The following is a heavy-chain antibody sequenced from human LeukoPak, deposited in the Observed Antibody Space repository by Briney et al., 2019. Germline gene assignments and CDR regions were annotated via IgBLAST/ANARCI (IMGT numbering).Heavy chain of an antibody. Sequence: SETLSLTCTVSGGSISSYYWSWIRQPPGKGLEWIGYIYYSRSTNYNPSLKSRVTISVDTSKNQFSLKLSSVTAADTAVYYCARTPVYAYFDYWGQGTLVTVSS. V-gene: IGHV4-59*01. J-gene: IGHJ4*02. CDR2: IYYSRST. CDR3: ARTPVYAYFDY. CDR1: GGSISSYY. D-gene: IGHD2-8*01.